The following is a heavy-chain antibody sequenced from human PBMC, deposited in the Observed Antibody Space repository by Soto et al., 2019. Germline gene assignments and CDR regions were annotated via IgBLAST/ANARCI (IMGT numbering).Heavy chain of an antibody. CDR3: ARGNYYGSGSYYYT. J-gene: IGHJ5*02. CDR2: IYYSGST. D-gene: IGHD3-10*01. CDR1: GGSISSYY. Sequence: QVQLQESGPGLVKPSETLSLTCTVSGGSISSYYWSWIRQPPGKGLEWIGYIYYSGSTNYNPSLKSRVTISVDTSKNQFSLKLSSVTAADTAVYYCARGNYYGSGSYYYTWGQGTLVTVSS. V-gene: IGHV4-59*01.